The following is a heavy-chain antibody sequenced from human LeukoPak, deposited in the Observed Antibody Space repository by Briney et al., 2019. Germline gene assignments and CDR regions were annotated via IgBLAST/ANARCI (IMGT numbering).Heavy chain of an antibody. D-gene: IGHD6-19*01. CDR2: IYYSGST. CDR1: GGSISSYY. Sequence: SETLSLTCTVSGGSISSYYWSWIRQPPGKGLEWIGYIYYSGSTNYNPSLKSRVTISVDTSKNQFSLKLSSVTAADTAVYYCAGSMAVAGLSFDYWGQGTLVTVSS. J-gene: IGHJ4*02. CDR3: AGSMAVAGLSFDY. V-gene: IGHV4-59*01.